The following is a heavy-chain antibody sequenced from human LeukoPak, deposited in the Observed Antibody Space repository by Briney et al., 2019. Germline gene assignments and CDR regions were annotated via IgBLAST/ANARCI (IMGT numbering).Heavy chain of an antibody. J-gene: IGHJ5*02. CDR2: IYPGDSDA. V-gene: IGHV5-51*01. D-gene: IGHD3-9*01. Sequence: GESLKISCKGSGYNFTNYWIGWVRQMPGKGLEWTGIIYPGDSDARYSPSFQGQVTVSADKSITTAYLQWSSLKASDTAMYYCARGGLYYDILGWLDLWGQGTLITVSS. CDR3: ARGGLYYDILGWLDL. CDR1: GYNFTNYW.